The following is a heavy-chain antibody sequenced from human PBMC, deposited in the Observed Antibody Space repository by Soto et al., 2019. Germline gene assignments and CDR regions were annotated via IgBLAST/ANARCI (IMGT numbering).Heavy chain of an antibody. CDR3: ARDLLGVVVPATPGFFDY. Sequence: DTLSLTCAVSGYSISSGYYWGWIRQTPGKGLEWIGSIYHSGSTYYNPSLKSRVTISVDTSKNQFSLKLSSVTAADTAVYYCARDLLGVVVPATPGFFDYWGQGTLATVSS. CDR2: IYHSGST. CDR1: GYSISSGYY. J-gene: IGHJ4*02. D-gene: IGHD2-2*01. V-gene: IGHV4-38-2*02.